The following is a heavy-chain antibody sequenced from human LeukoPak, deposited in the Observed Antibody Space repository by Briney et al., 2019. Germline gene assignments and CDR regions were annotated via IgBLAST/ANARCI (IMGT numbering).Heavy chain of an antibody. D-gene: IGHD3-10*01. CDR1: GYTFTGYY. Sequence: ASVKVSCKASGYTFTGYYMHWVRQAPGQGLEWMGWINPNSGGTNYAQKFQGRVTMTRDTSISTAYMELSRLRSDDTAVYYCARVGARITMVRGGINKYYFDYWGQGTLVTVSS. CDR3: ARVGARITMVRGGINKYYFDY. CDR2: INPNSGGT. J-gene: IGHJ4*02. V-gene: IGHV1-2*02.